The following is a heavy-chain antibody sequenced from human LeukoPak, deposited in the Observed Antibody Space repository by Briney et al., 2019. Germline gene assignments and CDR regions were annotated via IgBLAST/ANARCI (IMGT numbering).Heavy chain of an antibody. CDR1: GGSFRGYY. V-gene: IGHV4-34*01. Sequence: SETLSLTCAVYGGSFRGYYWSWIRQPPGKGLEWIGEFNHSGSTNYNPSLKSRVTISVDTSKNQFSLKLSSVTAADTAVYYCARRRGYDILTGYLVNWFDPWGQGTLVTVSS. CDR3: ARRRGYDILTGYLVNWFDP. CDR2: FNHSGST. J-gene: IGHJ5*02. D-gene: IGHD3-9*01.